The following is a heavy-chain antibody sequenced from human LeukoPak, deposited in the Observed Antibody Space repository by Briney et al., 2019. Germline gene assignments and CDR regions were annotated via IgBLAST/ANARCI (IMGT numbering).Heavy chain of an antibody. CDR1: GFTFSSYA. D-gene: IGHD3-22*01. V-gene: IGHV3-30*04. CDR2: ISYDGSNK. Sequence: GGSLRLSCAASGFTFSSYAMHWVRQAPGKGLEWVAVISYDGSNKYYADSVKGRFTISRDNSKNTLYLQMNSLRAEDTAVYYCAREETMIAPFDYWGQGTLVTVSS. CDR3: AREETMIAPFDY. J-gene: IGHJ4*02.